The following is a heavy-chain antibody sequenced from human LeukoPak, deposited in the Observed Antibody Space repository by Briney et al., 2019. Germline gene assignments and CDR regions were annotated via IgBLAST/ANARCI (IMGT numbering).Heavy chain of an antibody. V-gene: IGHV4-59*12. D-gene: IGHD3-10*01. CDR1: GGSISSYY. Sequence: SETLSLTCTVSGGSISSYYWSWIRQPPGKGLEWIGYIYYSGSTNYNPSLKSRVTISVDTSKNQFSLELSSVTAADTAVYYCAGDLWFGDWGAFDIWGQGTMVTVSS. CDR3: AGDLWFGDWGAFDI. CDR2: IYYSGST. J-gene: IGHJ3*02.